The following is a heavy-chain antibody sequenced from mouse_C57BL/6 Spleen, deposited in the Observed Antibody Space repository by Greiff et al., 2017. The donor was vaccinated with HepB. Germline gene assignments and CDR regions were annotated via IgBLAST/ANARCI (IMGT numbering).Heavy chain of an antibody. CDR1: GFTFSDYY. CDR2: INYYGSST. D-gene: IGHD3-2*02. J-gene: IGHJ2*01. V-gene: IGHV5-16*01. Sequence: DVQLVESEGGLVQPGSSMKLSCTASGFTFSDYYMAWVRQVPEKGLEWVANINYYGSSTYYLDSLKSRFIISRDNAKNILYLQMSSLKSEDTATYYCARDESSGSFDYWGQGTTLTVSS. CDR3: ARDESSGSFDY.